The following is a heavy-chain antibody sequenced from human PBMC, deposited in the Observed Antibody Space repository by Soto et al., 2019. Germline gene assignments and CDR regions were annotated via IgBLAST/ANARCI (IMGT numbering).Heavy chain of an antibody. CDR3: ARDGAGTGNDAFDI. Sequence: QVQLVQSGAEVKKPGSSVKVSCKASGGTFSSYTISWVRRAPGQGLEWMGRIIPILGIANYAQKFQGRVTITADKSTSTAYMELSSLRSEDTAVYYCARDGAGTGNDAFDIWGQGTMVTVSS. CDR2: IIPILGIA. D-gene: IGHD6-19*01. CDR1: GGTFSSYT. J-gene: IGHJ3*02. V-gene: IGHV1-69*08.